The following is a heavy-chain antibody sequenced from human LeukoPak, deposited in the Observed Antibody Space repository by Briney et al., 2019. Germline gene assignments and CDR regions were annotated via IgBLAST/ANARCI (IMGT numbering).Heavy chain of an antibody. CDR1: GFTFSRFW. CDR3: ARVQDYGDYPEYFQH. Sequence: GGSLRLSCAASGFTFSRFWMSWVRQAPGKGLEWVASMKEGGGEKYYVASVKGRFTISRDNAKNSLYLQMNSLRVEDTAVYYCARVQDYGDYPEYFQHWGQGTLVTVSS. D-gene: IGHD4-17*01. J-gene: IGHJ1*01. CDR2: MKEGGGEK. V-gene: IGHV3-7*03.